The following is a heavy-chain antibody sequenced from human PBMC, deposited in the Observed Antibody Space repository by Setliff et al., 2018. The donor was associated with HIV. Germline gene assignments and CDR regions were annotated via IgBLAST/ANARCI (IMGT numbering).Heavy chain of an antibody. D-gene: IGHD3-10*01. Sequence: GESLKISCKGSGYFFPGSWIGWVRQMPGKGLEWVGVIFPGDSDARYSPSFQGPVTISVDESISTAYLQWSSLQASDTAMYYCARLGEYGSFDLWGRGTAVTVSS. CDR3: ARLGEYGSFDL. CDR2: IFPGDSDA. V-gene: IGHV5-51*01. J-gene: IGHJ4*03. CDR1: GYFFPGSW.